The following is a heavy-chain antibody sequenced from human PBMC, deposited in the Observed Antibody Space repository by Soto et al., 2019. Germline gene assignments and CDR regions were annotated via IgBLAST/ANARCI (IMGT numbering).Heavy chain of an antibody. V-gene: IGHV4-59*01. CDR1: GGSISSYY. Sequence: SETLSLTCTVSGGSISSYYWSWIRQPPGKGLEWIGYIYYTGSTNYNPSLKSRVSISVDTSKNQFSLKLSSVTAADTAVYYCARVGNYVNWFVPWGRGTLVTVPS. CDR3: ARVGNYVNWFVP. D-gene: IGHD1-7*01. CDR2: IYYTGST. J-gene: IGHJ5*02.